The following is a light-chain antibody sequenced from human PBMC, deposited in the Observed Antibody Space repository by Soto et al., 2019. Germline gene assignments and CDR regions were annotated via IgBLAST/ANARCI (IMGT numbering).Light chain of an antibody. V-gene: IGLV2-14*01. CDR3: SSFTSSITYV. Sequence: QSVLTQPASVSRSPGQSITISCTGTSSDVGGYNSVSWYRQDPGKAPKLIIYDVTYRPSGVSNRFSGSKSGNTASLTISGLQSEDEADYHCSSFTSSITYVFGPGTKVTVL. CDR2: DVT. J-gene: IGLJ1*01. CDR1: SSDVGGYNS.